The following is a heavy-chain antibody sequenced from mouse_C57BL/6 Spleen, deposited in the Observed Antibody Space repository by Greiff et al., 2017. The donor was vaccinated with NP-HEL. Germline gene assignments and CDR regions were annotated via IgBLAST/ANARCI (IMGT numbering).Heavy chain of an antibody. CDR1: GYTFTDYY. CDR2: INPNNGGT. V-gene: IGHV1-26*01. CDR3: ARIYGSSYVGGDY. D-gene: IGHD1-1*01. Sequence: VQLQQSGPELVKPGASVKISCKASGYTFTDYYMNWVKQSHGKSLEWIGDINPNNGGTSYNQKFKGKATLTVDKSSSTAYMELRSLTSEDSAVYYCARIYGSSYVGGDYWGQGTTLTVAS. J-gene: IGHJ2*01.